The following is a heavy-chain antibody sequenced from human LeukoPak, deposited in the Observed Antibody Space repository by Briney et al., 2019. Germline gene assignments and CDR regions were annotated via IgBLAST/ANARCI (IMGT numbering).Heavy chain of an antibody. CDR1: GGSFSGYY. J-gene: IGHJ4*02. CDR2: INHSGST. V-gene: IGHV4-34*01. Sequence: SETLSLTCAVYGGSFSGYYWSWIRQPPGKGLEWIGEINHSGSTNYNPSLKSRVTISVDTSKNQFSLKLSSVTAADTAVYYCARGGYSYEEDYFDYWGQGTLVTVSS. D-gene: IGHD5-18*01. CDR3: ARGGYSYEEDYFDY.